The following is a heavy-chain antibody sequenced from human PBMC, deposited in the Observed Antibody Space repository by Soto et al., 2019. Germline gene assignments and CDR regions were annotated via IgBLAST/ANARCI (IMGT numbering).Heavy chain of an antibody. CDR1: GFTFSNAW. V-gene: IGHV3-15*01. D-gene: IGHD1-26*01. J-gene: IGHJ3*02. Sequence: GGSLRLSCAASGFTFSNAWMSWVRQAPGKGLEWVGRIKSKTDGGTTDYAAPVKGRFTISRDDSKNTLYLQMNSLKTEVTSVYYCATYTTNSGSYFGSFDIWGQGTMVTVSS. CDR2: IKSKTDGGTT. CDR3: ATYTTNSGSYFGSFDI.